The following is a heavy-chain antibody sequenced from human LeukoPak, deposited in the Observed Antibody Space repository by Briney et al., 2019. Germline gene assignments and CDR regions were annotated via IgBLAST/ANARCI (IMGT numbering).Heavy chain of an antibody. V-gene: IGHV4-39*01. CDR2: IYYSGST. Sequence: SETLSLTCTVSGGSISSYYWGWIRQPPGKGLEWIGSIYYSGSTYYNPSLKSRVTISVDTSKNQFSLKLSSVTAADTAVYYCARHLITMIAWGAFDIWGQGTMVTVSS. J-gene: IGHJ3*02. CDR1: GGSISSYY. CDR3: ARHLITMIAWGAFDI. D-gene: IGHD3-22*01.